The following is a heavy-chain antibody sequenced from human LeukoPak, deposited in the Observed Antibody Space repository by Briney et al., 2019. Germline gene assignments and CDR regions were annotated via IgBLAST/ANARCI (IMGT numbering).Heavy chain of an antibody. Sequence: GGSLRLSCAASGFTFSSYWMHWVRQAPGKGLVWVSRINSDGSSTSYADSVKGRFTISRDNAKNSLYLQMNGLRAEDTAVYYCARWQYQLLFSYYYYYMDVWGKGTTVTISS. J-gene: IGHJ6*03. CDR3: ARWQYQLLFSYYYYYMDV. V-gene: IGHV3-74*01. CDR2: INSDGSST. CDR1: GFTFSSYW. D-gene: IGHD2-2*01.